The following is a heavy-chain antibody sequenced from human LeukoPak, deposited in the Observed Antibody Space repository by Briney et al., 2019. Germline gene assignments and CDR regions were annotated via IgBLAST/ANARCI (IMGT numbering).Heavy chain of an antibody. J-gene: IGHJ4*02. D-gene: IGHD5-24*01. Sequence: GGSLRLSCAASGFTFSSYAMSWVRQAPGKGLEWVSAISGSGGSTYYADSVKGRFTISRDNSKNTLYLQMNSLRVEDTAVYYCAKQNDGDGYVDYWGQGTLVTVSS. CDR2: ISGSGGST. V-gene: IGHV3-23*01. CDR3: AKQNDGDGYVDY. CDR1: GFTFSSYA.